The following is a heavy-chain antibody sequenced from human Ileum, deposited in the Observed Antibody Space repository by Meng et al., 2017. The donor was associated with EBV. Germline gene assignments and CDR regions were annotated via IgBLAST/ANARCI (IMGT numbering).Heavy chain of an antibody. Sequence: EVQLVESVGGLVQPGGSLRLSCAVSGFSFSRFWMHWVRQVPGKGLVWVARTNEDGGITNYADSVKGRFTISRDNTRNTLYLQMNSLRDEDTAVYFCSRDLAGPFDDWGQGTLVTVSS. CDR2: TNEDGGIT. CDR1: GFSFSRFW. J-gene: IGHJ4*02. V-gene: IGHV3-74*01. CDR3: SRDLAGPFDD.